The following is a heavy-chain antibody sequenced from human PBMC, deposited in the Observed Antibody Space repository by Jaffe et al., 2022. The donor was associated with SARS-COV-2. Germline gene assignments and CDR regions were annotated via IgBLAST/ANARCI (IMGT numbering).Heavy chain of an antibody. J-gene: IGHJ3*01. CDR3: ARSFYYDRSEIKGVAFDV. CDR2: FYHGGST. D-gene: IGHD3-22*01. CDR1: GYSISSGYY. V-gene: IGHV4-38-2*02. Sequence: QVQLQDSGPGLVKPSETLSLTCTVSGYSISSGYYWAWIRQPPGKGLEWIGTFYHGGSTYYNPSHNSRVTISLDTSKNHFSLKLSSVTAADTAVYYCARSFYYDRSEIKGVAFDVWGPGTMVTVSS.